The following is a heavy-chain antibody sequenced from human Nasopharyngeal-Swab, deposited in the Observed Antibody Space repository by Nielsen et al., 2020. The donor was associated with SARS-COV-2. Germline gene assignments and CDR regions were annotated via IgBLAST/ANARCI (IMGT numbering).Heavy chain of an antibody. CDR3: ARSPSARKGTIFGVHDTYWSDS. V-gene: IGHV3-48*04. CDR1: GFTFSSYT. CDR2: ISSSTSTI. J-gene: IGHJ5*01. D-gene: IGHD3-3*01. Sequence: GGSLRLSCAASGFTFSSYTMNWVRQAPGMGLEWVSYISSSTSTIYYTDSVKGRFTVSRDNAKNSLYLQMNSLRAEDTAVYYCARSPSARKGTIFGVHDTYWSDSWGQGTLVTVSS.